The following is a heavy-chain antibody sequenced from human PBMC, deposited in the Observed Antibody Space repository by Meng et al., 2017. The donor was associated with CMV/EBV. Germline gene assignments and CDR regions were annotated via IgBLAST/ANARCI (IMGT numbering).Heavy chain of an antibody. V-gene: IGHV3-21*01. D-gene: IGHD3-22*01. J-gene: IGHJ4*02. CDR2: ISSSSSYI. CDR3: ARDEAPGSSWVSYYYDSSGLPAFDY. Sequence: GGSLRLSCAASGFTFSSYSMNWVRQAPGKGLEWVSSISSSSSYIYYADSVKGRFTIPRDNAKNSLYLQMNSLRAEDTAVYYCARDEAPGSSWVSYYYDSSGLPAFDYWGQGTLVTVSS. CDR1: GFTFSSYS.